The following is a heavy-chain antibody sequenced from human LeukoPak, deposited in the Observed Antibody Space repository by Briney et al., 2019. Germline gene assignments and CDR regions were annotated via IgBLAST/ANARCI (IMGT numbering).Heavy chain of an antibody. D-gene: IGHD6-6*01. CDR1: GYSISSGYY. V-gene: IGHV4-61*02. CDR2: IYVSGST. CDR3: ARVPYTTSPLFDY. Sequence: SETLSLTCTVSGYSISSGYYWSWIRQPAGKGLEWIGRIYVSGSTNYNPSLKTRVTISVDSSKNQFSLNLTSVTAADTAVYYCARVPYTTSPLFDYWGQGTLVTVSS. J-gene: IGHJ4*02.